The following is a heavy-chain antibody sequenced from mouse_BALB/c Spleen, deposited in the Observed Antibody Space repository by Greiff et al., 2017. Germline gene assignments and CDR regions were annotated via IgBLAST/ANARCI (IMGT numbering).Heavy chain of an antibody. CDR1: GFSLSTSGMG. CDR3: ARREGGFYFDY. Sequence: QVTLKESGPGILQPSQTLSLTCSFSGFSLSTSGMGVSWIRQPSGKGLEWLAHIYWDDDKRYNPSLKSRLTISKDTSSNQVFLKITSVDTADTATYDCARREGGFYFDYWGQGTTLTVSS. CDR2: IYWDDDK. J-gene: IGHJ2*01. V-gene: IGHV8-12*01.